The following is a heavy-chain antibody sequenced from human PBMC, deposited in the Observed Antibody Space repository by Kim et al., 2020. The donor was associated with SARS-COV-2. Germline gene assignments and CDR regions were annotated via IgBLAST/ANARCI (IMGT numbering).Heavy chain of an antibody. CDR1: GFTFSSYT. CDR2: ISSSSSTI. J-gene: IGHJ4*02. D-gene: IGHD3-10*01. V-gene: IGHV3-48*02. CDR3: AIEPVVRGVCSLSYFDY. Sequence: GGSLRLSCAASGFTFSSYTMNWVRQAPGKGLEWVTYISSSSSTIYYADSVKGRFTISRDNAKNTLYLQMNSLRDEDTAVYYCAIEPVVRGVCSLSYFDYWGERTLVSVSS.